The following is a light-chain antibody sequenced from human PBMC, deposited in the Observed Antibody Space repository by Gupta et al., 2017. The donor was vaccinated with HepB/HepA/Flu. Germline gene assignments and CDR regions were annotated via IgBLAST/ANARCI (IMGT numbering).Light chain of an antibody. CDR2: WAS. CDR1: QSVLHSSNNKNY. V-gene: IGKV4-1*01. Sequence: DIVMTQSPDSLAVSPGERATINCKSSQSVLHSSNNKNYLAWYQQKAGQPPKLLIYWASTRESGVPDRFSGSGSGTDFTLTISSLQAEDVAVYYCQQEDSTPYTFGQGTKMEIK. CDR3: QQEDSTPYT. J-gene: IGKJ2*01.